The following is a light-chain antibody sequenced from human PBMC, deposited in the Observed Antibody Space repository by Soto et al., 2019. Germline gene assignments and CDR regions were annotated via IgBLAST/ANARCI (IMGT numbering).Light chain of an antibody. CDR2: AAS. V-gene: IGKV1-27*01. CDR1: QCTSND. J-gene: IGKJ1*01. CDR3: QKYSSAPTWT. Sequence: DIQMTQSPSSLSASVGDRVTITCRASQCTSNDLAWYQQKPGKVPKLLIYAASTLQSGVPSRFRGSGSGTYFTLPINILQPEDVATYYCQKYSSAPTWTFGQGTKVEIK.